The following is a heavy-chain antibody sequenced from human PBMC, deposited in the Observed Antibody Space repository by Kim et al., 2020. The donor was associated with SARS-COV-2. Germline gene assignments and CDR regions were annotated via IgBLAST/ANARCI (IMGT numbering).Heavy chain of an antibody. V-gene: IGHV3-23*01. Sequence: DSVTGRFTIPRDHSKNTLYLQMNSLRAEDTAVYYCAKGEQWLPTDWFDPWGQGTLVTVSS. CDR3: AKGEQWLPTDWFDP. D-gene: IGHD6-19*01. J-gene: IGHJ5*02.